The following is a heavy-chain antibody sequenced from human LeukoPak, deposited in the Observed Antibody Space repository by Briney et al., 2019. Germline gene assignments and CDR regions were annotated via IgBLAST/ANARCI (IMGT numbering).Heavy chain of an antibody. D-gene: IGHD2-21*02. CDR3: ARDRGDYGSSDY. J-gene: IGHJ4*02. Sequence: SETLSLTCTVSGGSISNYYWSWIRQPAGKGLEWIGRIYSSGRTNYNPSLESRAIMSVDTSKNPFSLKLNSVTAADTAVYCCARDRGDYGSSDYWGQGPLVTVS. CDR1: GGSISNYY. CDR2: IYSSGRT. V-gene: IGHV4-4*07.